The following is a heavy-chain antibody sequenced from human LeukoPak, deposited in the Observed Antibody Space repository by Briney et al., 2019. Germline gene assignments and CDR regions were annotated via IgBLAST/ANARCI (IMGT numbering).Heavy chain of an antibody. CDR3: ANLPLRFSLDY. V-gene: IGHV3-30-3*01. J-gene: IGHJ4*02. D-gene: IGHD3-3*01. CDR2: ILYDGNNK. Sequence: PGGSLRLSCAASGFTFRNYVIHWVRQAPGKGLEWVAVILYDGNNKYYADSVKGRFTISRDNSKNTLYLQMNSLRAEDTAVYSCANLPLRFSLDYWGQGTLVTVSS. CDR1: GFTFRNYV.